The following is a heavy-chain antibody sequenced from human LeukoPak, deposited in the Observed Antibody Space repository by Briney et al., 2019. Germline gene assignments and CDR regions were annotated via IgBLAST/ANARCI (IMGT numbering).Heavy chain of an antibody. V-gene: IGHV4-59*01. D-gene: IGHD3-22*01. Sequence: SETLSLTCTVSGGSISSYYWNWIRQPPGKGLEWIGYIYYSGSTNYNPSLKSRVTISVDTSKNQFSLKLSSVTAADTAVYYCARDDSSGPDAFDIWGQGTMVTVSS. CDR2: IYYSGST. CDR3: ARDDSSGPDAFDI. J-gene: IGHJ3*02. CDR1: GGSISSYY.